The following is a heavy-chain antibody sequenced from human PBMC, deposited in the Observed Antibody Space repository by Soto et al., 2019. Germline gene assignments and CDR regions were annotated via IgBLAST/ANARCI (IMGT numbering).Heavy chain of an antibody. V-gene: IGHV5-51*01. CDR3: ARLADYDFWSGPFDY. CDR2: IYPGDSDT. D-gene: IGHD3-3*01. Sequence: GESLKISCKGSVYSFTSYWIGWVRQMPGKGLEWMGIIYPGDSDTRYSPSFQGQVTISADKSISTAYLQWSSLKASDTAMYYCARLADYDFWSGPFDYWGQGTLVTVSS. J-gene: IGHJ4*02. CDR1: VYSFTSYW.